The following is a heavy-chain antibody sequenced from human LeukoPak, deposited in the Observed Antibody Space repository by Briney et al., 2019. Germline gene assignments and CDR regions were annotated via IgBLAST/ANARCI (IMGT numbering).Heavy chain of an antibody. J-gene: IGHJ4*02. V-gene: IGHV2-5*02. CDR2: IYWDDDR. D-gene: IGHD3-22*01. CDR3: AHRKNYYDSSVFDN. CDR1: GFSLNTRGVG. Sequence: SGPPLVNPTQTLTLTCTFSGFSLNTRGVGVGWIRKPPGRALEWLALIYWDDDRRYSPSLQSRLTITKDTSKNQVVLTMTNMDLVDTATYFCAHRKNYYDSSVFDNWGQGTLVTVSS.